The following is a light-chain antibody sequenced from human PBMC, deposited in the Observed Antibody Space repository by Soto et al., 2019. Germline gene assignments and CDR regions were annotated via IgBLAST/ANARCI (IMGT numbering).Light chain of an antibody. Sequence: QSALTQPASVSGSPGQSITISCTGTSSDVGSYNLVSWYQQHPGKAPKLMIYEVTKRPSGVSNRFSGSKSGNTASLTISGLQAEDEADFYCCSYGGSFPYVFGTGTKVTVL. CDR3: CSYGGSFPYV. J-gene: IGLJ1*01. CDR1: SSDVGSYNL. CDR2: EVT. V-gene: IGLV2-23*02.